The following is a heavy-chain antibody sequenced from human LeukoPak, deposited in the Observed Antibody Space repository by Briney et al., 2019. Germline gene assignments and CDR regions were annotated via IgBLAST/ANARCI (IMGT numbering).Heavy chain of an antibody. CDR2: INTSGST. D-gene: IGHD4-23*01. CDR3: AREIATSGGNSRAFDY. CDR1: GGSISSYY. Sequence: SETRSLTCTVSGGSISSYYCGWIRQPAGKGREWIGRINTSGSTNCNPSLKSRVTMSVDTSKNQFSLKLTSVTAADTAVYYCAREIATSGGNSRAFDYWGQGTLVTVSS. J-gene: IGHJ4*02. V-gene: IGHV4-4*07.